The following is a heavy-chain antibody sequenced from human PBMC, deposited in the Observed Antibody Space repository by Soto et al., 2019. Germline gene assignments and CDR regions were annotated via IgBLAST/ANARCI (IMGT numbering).Heavy chain of an antibody. V-gene: IGHV3-33*01. CDR3: ARAYCSSTSCYEVDY. CDR1: GFTFSSYG. D-gene: IGHD2-2*01. Sequence: GGSLRLSCAASGFTFSSYGMHWVRQAPCKGLEWVAVIWYDGSNKYYADSVKGRFTISRDNSKNTLYLQMNSLRAEDTAVYYCARAYCSSTSCYEVDYWGQGTLVTVSS. CDR2: IWYDGSNK. J-gene: IGHJ4*02.